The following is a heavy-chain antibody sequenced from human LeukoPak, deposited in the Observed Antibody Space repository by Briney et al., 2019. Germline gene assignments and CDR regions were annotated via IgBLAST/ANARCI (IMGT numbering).Heavy chain of an antibody. CDR2: IWYDGSNK. Sequence: PGGSLRLSCAASGFTFSSYGMHWVRQAPGKGLEWVAVIWYDGSNKYYADSVKGRSTISRDNSKNTLYLQMNSLRAEDTAVYYCARDSDGDYYFDYWGQGTLVTVSS. D-gene: IGHD4-17*01. CDR1: GFTFSSYG. J-gene: IGHJ4*02. V-gene: IGHV3-33*01. CDR3: ARDSDGDYYFDY.